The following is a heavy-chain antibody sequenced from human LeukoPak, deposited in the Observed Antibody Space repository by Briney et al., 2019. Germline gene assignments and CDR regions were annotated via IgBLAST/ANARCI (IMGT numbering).Heavy chain of an antibody. CDR3: ARGSSGYGPYYFDY. V-gene: IGHV1-2*02. CDR2: INPNSDGT. CDR1: GYTFTGYY. D-gene: IGHD3-22*01. J-gene: IGHJ4*02. Sequence: GASVKVSCKASGYTFTGYYLHWVRQAPGQGLEWMGWINPNSDGTNYAQKFQGRVTMTRDTSTSTAYMELSSLRSDDAAVYYCARGSSGYGPYYFDYWGQGTLVTVSS.